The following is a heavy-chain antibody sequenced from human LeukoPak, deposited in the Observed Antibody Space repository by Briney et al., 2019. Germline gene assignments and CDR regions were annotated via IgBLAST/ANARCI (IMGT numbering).Heavy chain of an antibody. D-gene: IGHD2-2*01. J-gene: IGHJ4*02. CDR2: ISGSGATT. CDR1: GLTFSNYA. Sequence: PGGSLRLSCTASGLTFSNYAMNWVRQAPGKGLEWVPTISGSGATTYYADSVKGRFTISRDNSKNTLYLQMNSLRAEDTAVYYCAKKLVGQGRYFDYWGQGTLVTVSS. CDR3: AKKLVGQGRYFDY. V-gene: IGHV3-23*01.